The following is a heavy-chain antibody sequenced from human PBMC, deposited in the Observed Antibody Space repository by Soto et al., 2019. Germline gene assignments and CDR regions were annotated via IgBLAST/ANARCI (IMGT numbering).Heavy chain of an antibody. CDR1: GFAFGDYT. Sequence: EVQMLQSWGGLVQPGGSLGLSCVASGFAFGDYTMNWVRQAPGKGLEWVSRITKSGDDTYYVDSVKGRFAISRDNSKNTLSLQMNSLRVEDTAVYFCAAGHGANWGQGTLVTVSS. CDR3: AAGHGAN. V-gene: IGHV3-23*01. CDR2: ITKSGDDT. D-gene: IGHD3-10*01. J-gene: IGHJ4*02.